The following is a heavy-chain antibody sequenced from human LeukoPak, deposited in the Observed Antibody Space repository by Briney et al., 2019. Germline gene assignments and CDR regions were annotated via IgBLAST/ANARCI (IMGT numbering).Heavy chain of an antibody. CDR3: AKYTAYSTGWPSY. Sequence: PGGSLRLSCVASGFTFNTYAMSWVRQAPGKGLEWVSTISGSGGSTYYADSVKGRFTISRDNSKNTLYLQMNSLRAEDTAVYYCAKYTAYSTGWPSYWGQGTLVTVS. J-gene: IGHJ4*02. V-gene: IGHV3-23*01. CDR1: GFTFNTYA. D-gene: IGHD6-19*01. CDR2: ISGSGGST.